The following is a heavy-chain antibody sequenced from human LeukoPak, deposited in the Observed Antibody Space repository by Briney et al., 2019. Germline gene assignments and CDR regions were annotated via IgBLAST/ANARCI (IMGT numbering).Heavy chain of an antibody. Sequence: SETLSLTCTVSGGSLSSYYWSWIRQPPGKGLEWIGYIYYSGSTNYNPSLKSRVTISVDTSKNQFSLKLSSVTAADTAVYYCARGTGAYCGGDCYPANFDYWGQGTLVTVSS. D-gene: IGHD2-21*02. CDR3: ARGTGAYCGGDCYPANFDY. V-gene: IGHV4-59*01. CDR2: IYYSGST. CDR1: GGSLSSYY. J-gene: IGHJ4*02.